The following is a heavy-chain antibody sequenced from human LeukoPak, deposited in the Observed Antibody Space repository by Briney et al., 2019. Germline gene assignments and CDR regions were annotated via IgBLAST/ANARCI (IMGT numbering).Heavy chain of an antibody. J-gene: IGHJ4*02. D-gene: IGHD7-27*01. CDR3: ASRKLGNDY. CDR2: IYHTGSA. V-gene: IGHV4-59*02. Sequence: PSETLSLTCTISGGSVRDYYWSWIRQSPGKGLEWIGYIYHTGSASYSPSLKSRVTISADTSQNHFSLKLSSVTAADTAVYYCASRKLGNDYWGQGTLVTVSS. CDR1: GGSVRDYY.